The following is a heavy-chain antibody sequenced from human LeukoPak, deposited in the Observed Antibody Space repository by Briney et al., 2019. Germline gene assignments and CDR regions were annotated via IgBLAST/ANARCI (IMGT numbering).Heavy chain of an antibody. CDR2: THDSGNS. D-gene: IGHD6-13*01. J-gene: IGHJ4*02. CDR1: GGSISSYY. Sequence: SETPSLTCTVSGGSISSYYWAWIRQPPGKGLEWIGYTHDSGNSNYNPSLRSRVTISIDTSKNQFSLKLTSVTAADTAVYYCARDRSAAPADYWGQGTLVTVSS. CDR3: ARDRSAAPADY. V-gene: IGHV4-59*13.